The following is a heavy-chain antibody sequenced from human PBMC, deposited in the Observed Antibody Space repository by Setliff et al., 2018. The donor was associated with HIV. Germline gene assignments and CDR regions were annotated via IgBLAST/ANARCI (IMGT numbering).Heavy chain of an antibody. CDR1: GFTFRNYG. J-gene: IGHJ5*02. V-gene: IGHV3-33*01. CDR2: IWNDGSSK. Sequence: GGSLRLSCVASGFTFRNYGMHWVRQAPGKGLEWVALIWNDGSSKFYGDSVKGRFTISRDNSKNTLYLQMSSLRAEDTAIYYCTRGQRLTIFGVVIRRDWFDPWGQGTLVTVSS. CDR3: TRGQRLTIFGVVIRRDWFDP. D-gene: IGHD3-3*01.